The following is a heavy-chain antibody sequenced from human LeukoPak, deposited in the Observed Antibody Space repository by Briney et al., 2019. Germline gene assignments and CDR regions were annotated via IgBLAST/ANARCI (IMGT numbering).Heavy chain of an antibody. V-gene: IGHV1-2*02. J-gene: IGHJ4*02. CDR1: GYTFTGYY. CDR2: INPNSGGT. D-gene: IGHD5-12*01. Sequence: GASVKVSCKASGYTFTGYYVRWVRQAPGQGLEWMGWINPNSGGTNYAQKFQGRVTMTRDTSISTAYMELSRLRSDDTAVYYCARGSGGVATIPDDYWGQGTLVTVSS. CDR3: ARGSGGVATIPDDY.